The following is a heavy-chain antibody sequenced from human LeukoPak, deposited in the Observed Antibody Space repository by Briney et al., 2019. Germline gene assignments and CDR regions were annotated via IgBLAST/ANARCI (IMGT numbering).Heavy chain of an antibody. CDR2: INPTGDRT. CDR3: AREFPGGYFDY. CDR1: GYTSTSYY. V-gene: IGHV1-46*01. D-gene: IGHD3-16*01. J-gene: IGHJ4*02. Sequence: ASVKVSCKASGYTSTSYYMHWVRQAPGQGLDWMGAINPTGDRTTYTQKFQGRVTMTRDTSTSTVYMELSSLRSEDTALYYCAREFPGGYFDYWGQGTLLTVSS.